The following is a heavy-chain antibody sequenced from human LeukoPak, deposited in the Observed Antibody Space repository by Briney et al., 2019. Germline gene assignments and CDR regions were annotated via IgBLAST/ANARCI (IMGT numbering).Heavy chain of an antibody. Sequence: ASVKVSCKASGYTFSSYGISWVRQAPGQGLEWMGWISSYNGNTDYAQKLQGRLTMTTDTSTSTAYMELRSLGSDDTAVYYCARDRIAVGESWFDPWGQGTLVTVSS. D-gene: IGHD6-13*01. CDR2: ISSYNGNT. J-gene: IGHJ5*02. CDR1: GYTFSSYG. V-gene: IGHV1-18*01. CDR3: ARDRIAVGESWFDP.